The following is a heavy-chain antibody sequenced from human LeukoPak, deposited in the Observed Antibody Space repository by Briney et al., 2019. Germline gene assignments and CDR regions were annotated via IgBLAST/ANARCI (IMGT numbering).Heavy chain of an antibody. CDR3: AKILGSGVWYGFDI. D-gene: IGHD7-27*01. J-gene: IGHJ3*02. CDR2: IYTTGRT. V-gene: IGHV4-4*09. Sequence: PSETLSLTCSVSGGSVNSYYWSWIRQPPGKGLEWIGYIYTTGRTNFNPSLKSRVTISVDTSKNQFSLKLSSVTAADTAVYYCAKILGSGVWYGFDIWGQGTMVTVSS. CDR1: GGSVNSYY.